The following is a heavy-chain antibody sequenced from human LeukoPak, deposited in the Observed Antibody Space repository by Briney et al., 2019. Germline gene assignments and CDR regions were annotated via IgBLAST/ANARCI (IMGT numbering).Heavy chain of an antibody. CDR2: IYSSGSA. Sequence: SETLSLTCTVSGGSITSVSYSWTWIRQPPGKGLEWLGYIYSSGSAYYNPSLKSRVTMSVDTSKKQFSLKLSSVTAADTAVYYCARTPIYYYDNSGYYNWGQGTLVTVSS. CDR1: GGSITSVSYS. V-gene: IGHV4-61*01. CDR3: ARTPIYYYDNSGYYN. D-gene: IGHD3-22*01. J-gene: IGHJ4*02.